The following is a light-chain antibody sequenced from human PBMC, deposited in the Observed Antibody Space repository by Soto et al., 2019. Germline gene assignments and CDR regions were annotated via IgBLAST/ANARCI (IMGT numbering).Light chain of an antibody. Sequence: NFLLTQPHSVSESPGKTVTISCTRSSGSIASNYVQWYQQRPGSAPTTVIYENKQRPSGVPDRFSGSIDSSSNSASLTIPGLKTEDEADYYCQSYDSSIWVFGGGTKVTVL. CDR2: ENK. V-gene: IGLV6-57*03. CDR3: QSYDSSIWV. J-gene: IGLJ3*02. CDR1: SGSIASNY.